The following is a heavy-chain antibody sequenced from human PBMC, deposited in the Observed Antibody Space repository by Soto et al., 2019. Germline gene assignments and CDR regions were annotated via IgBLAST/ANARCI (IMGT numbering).Heavy chain of an antibody. J-gene: IGHJ4*02. CDR2: INHSGST. Sequence: PSETLSLTCAVYGGSFSGYYWSWIRQPPGKGLEWIGEINHSGSTNYNPSLKSRVTISVDTSKNQFSLKLSSVTAADTAVYYCARGIADYWGQGTLVTVSS. D-gene: IGHD6-13*01. V-gene: IGHV4-34*01. CDR1: GGSFSGYY. CDR3: ARGIADY.